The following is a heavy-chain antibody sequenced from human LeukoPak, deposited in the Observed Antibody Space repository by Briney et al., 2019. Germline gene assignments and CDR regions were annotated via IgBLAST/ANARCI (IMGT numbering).Heavy chain of an antibody. V-gene: IGHV4-59*03. D-gene: IGHD4-17*01. CDR1: GGSISGYF. CDR3: AKFATVTTPNWIDP. Sequence: ETLSLTCTVSGGSISGYFWGWIRQPPGEGLEFIGYIYYTGAASYKPSLSSRVTMSVDTSKNQFSLKLTSVTAADTAVYYCAKFATVTTPNWIDPWGQGILVTVSS. CDR2: IYYTGAA. J-gene: IGHJ5*02.